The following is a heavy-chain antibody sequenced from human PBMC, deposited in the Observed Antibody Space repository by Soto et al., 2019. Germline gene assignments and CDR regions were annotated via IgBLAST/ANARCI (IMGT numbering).Heavy chain of an antibody. V-gene: IGHV3-30*03. J-gene: IGHJ3*01. D-gene: IGHD1-26*01. CDR3: ATRAPCRSDGPVGHDALDV. CDR2: ISYDGSNK. Sequence: GGSLRLSCAASGFTFSSYGMHWVRQGPGKGLEWVAVISYDGSNKYYADSVKGRFTISRDNSKNTLSLLMNNLRAEDTAVYYCATRAPCRSDGPVGHDALDVWGQGTMVTVSS. CDR1: GFTFSSYG.